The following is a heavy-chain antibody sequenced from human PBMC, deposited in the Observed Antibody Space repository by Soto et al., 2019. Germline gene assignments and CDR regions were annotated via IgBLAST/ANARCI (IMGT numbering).Heavy chain of an antibody. D-gene: IGHD6-19*01. V-gene: IGHV2-5*02. CDR3: AHRRSNGWYDFDY. Sequence: QNTLKESGPTLVKPTQTLTLTCTFSGLSLSTTGVGVGWIRQPPGKALEWLALIYWDDDKRYSPSLKSRLTITKDTSKNQVVLTVTSVDPVDTATYYCAHRRSNGWYDFDYWGQGTLVTVSS. J-gene: IGHJ4*02. CDR1: GLSLSTTGVG. CDR2: IYWDDDK.